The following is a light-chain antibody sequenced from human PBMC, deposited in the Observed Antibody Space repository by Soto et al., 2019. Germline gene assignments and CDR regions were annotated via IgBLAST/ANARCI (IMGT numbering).Light chain of an antibody. V-gene: IGLV2-14*01. J-gene: IGLJ2*01. CDR1: SSDVGAYNS. CDR2: EVS. CDR3: SAYRRGIIV. Sequence: QSALTQPASVSGSPGQSITISCTGTSSDVGAYNSVSWYQQHPGKAPKLMIYEVSNRPSGVSNRFSGSKSGNTASLTISGLQAEDEADYYCSAYRRGIIVFGGGTKLTVL.